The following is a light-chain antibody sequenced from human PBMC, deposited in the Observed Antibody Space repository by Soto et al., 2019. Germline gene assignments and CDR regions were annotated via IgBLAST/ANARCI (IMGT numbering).Light chain of an antibody. CDR2: KAS. CDR3: QHYDSHPKA. V-gene: IGKV1-5*03. Sequence: TLSASVGDTVTVTCRASQTVSGWLAWYQQKPGEAPKLLIHKASTLKSGVPSRFSGSRSGTEFTLTISSLQPEDFATYYCQHYDSHPKAFGQGTSVDIK. CDR1: QTVSGW. J-gene: IGKJ1*01.